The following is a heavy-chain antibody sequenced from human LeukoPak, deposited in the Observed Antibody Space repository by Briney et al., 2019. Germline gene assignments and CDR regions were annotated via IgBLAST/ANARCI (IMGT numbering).Heavy chain of an antibody. D-gene: IGHD5-12*01. CDR1: GFTFSDYY. CDR3: AKDLMATNRIELDY. CDR2: ISGSGGST. V-gene: IGHV3-23*01. Sequence: GGSLRLSCAASGFTFSDYYMSWVRQAPGKGLEWVSAISGSGGSTYYADSVRGRFTISRDNSKNTLYLQMNSLRAEDTAVYYCAKDLMATNRIELDYWGQGTLVTVSS. J-gene: IGHJ4*02.